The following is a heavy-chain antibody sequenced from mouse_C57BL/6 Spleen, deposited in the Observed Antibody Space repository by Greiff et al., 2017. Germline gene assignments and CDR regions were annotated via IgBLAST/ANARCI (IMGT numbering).Heavy chain of an antibody. Sequence: EVKVVESGGDLVKPGGSLKLSCAASGFTFSSYGMSWVRQTPDKRLEWVATISSGGSYTYYPDSVKGRFTISRDNAKNTLYLQMSSLKSEDTAMYYCAREPTGAMDYWGQGTSVTVSS. J-gene: IGHJ4*01. CDR1: GFTFSSYG. V-gene: IGHV5-6*01. D-gene: IGHD1-1*01. CDR2: ISSGGSYT. CDR3: AREPTGAMDY.